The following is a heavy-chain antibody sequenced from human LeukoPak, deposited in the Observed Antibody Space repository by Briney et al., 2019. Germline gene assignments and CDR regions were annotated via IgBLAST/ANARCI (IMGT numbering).Heavy chain of an antibody. D-gene: IGHD6-19*01. J-gene: IGHJ4*02. CDR1: RGSISSYY. CDR3: ARQSRGIAVAGLDY. CDR2: IYYNGST. V-gene: IGHV4-59*08. Sequence: SETLSLTCTVSRGSISSYYWTWIRQPPGKGLEWIGYIYYNGSTNYNPSLKSRVTISVDASKNQFSLKLTSVTAADTAVYYCARQSRGIAVAGLDYWGQGTLITVSS.